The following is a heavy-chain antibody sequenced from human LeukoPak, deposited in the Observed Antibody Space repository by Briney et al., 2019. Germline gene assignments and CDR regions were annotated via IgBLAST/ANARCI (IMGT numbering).Heavy chain of an antibody. V-gene: IGHV1-69*02. CDR3: ATGTTTITAGAIDI. CDR2: IITILGIT. J-gene: IGHJ3*02. D-gene: IGHD4-17*01. Sequence: ASVKVSCKASGGTFSSYTINWVRQAPGQGLEWMGRIITILGITNYAQNFQDRVTIRADKSTSTAYMELSDLRSEDTAVYYCATGTTTITAGAIDIWGQGTMVTVSS. CDR1: GGTFSSYT.